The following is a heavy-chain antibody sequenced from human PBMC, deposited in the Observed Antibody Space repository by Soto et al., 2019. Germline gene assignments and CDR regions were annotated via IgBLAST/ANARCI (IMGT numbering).Heavy chain of an antibody. CDR3: AKKQAADIGY. J-gene: IGHJ4*02. D-gene: IGHD2-2*02. Sequence: GWSLRLSCAASGFTFSSYGMHWVRQAPGKGLEWVAVISYDGSNKYYADSVKGRFTISRDNSKNTLYLQMNSLRAEDTAVYYCAKKQAADIGYWGQGTLVTVSS. V-gene: IGHV3-30*18. CDR2: ISYDGSNK. CDR1: GFTFSSYG.